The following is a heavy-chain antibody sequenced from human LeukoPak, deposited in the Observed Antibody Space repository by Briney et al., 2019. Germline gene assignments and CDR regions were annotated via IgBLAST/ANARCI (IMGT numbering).Heavy chain of an antibody. V-gene: IGHV4-59*01. D-gene: IGHD2-21*02. CDR1: GGSISSYY. CDR2: IYYSGST. J-gene: IGHJ6*03. Sequence: SETLSLTCTVSGGSISSYYWSWIRQPPGKGLEWIGYIYYSGSTNYNPSLKSRVTISVDTSKNQFSLKLSSVTAADTAVYYCARGPDCGGDCYSTYYYYYYMGVWGKGTTVTVSS. CDR3: ARGPDCGGDCYSTYYYYYYMGV.